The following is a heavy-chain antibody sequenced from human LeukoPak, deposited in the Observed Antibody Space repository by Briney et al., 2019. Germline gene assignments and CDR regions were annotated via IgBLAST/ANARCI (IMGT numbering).Heavy chain of an antibody. CDR1: GGTFSSYA. Sequence: LVEVSCKASGGTFSSYAISWVRQAPGQGLEWMGRIIPILGIANYAQKFQGRVTITADKSTSTAYMELSSLRSEDTAVYYCARREYYYGSGSDYFDYWGQGTLVTVSS. J-gene: IGHJ4*02. CDR2: IIPILGIA. D-gene: IGHD3-10*01. V-gene: IGHV1-69*04. CDR3: ARREYYYGSGSDYFDY.